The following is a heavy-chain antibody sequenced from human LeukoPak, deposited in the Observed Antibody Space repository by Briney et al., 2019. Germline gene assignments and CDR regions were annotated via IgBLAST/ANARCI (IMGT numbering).Heavy chain of an antibody. V-gene: IGHV1-24*01. Sequence: ASVKVSCKVSGYTLTELSMHWVRQAPGKGLEWMGGYDPADGETIYAQKFQGRVTMTEDTSTDTAYMELSSLRSEDTAVYYCARRSDCSGGSCYSERLAYWFDPWGQGTLVTVSS. J-gene: IGHJ5*02. CDR2: YDPADGET. CDR3: ARRSDCSGGSCYSERLAYWFDP. D-gene: IGHD2-15*01. CDR1: GYTLTELS.